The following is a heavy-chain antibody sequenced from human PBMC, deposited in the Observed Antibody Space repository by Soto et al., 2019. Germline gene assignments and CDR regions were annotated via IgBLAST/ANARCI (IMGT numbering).Heavy chain of an antibody. CDR1: GFTFSSSE. CDR3: ARRASR. CDR2: IHPSGQPI. D-gene: IGHD1-26*01. V-gene: IGHV3-48*03. J-gene: IGHJ3*01. Sequence: EVQLVESGGGLVQPGGSLRLSCAVSGFTFSSSEMYWVRQAPGKGLEWISYIHPSGQPIFYADSVKGRFIISRDNANTSLFLQMNGLRAEDTAVYYCARRASRWGQGTMVTVSS.